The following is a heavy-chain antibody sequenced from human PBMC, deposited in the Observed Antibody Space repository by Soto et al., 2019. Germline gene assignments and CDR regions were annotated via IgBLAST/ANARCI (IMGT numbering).Heavy chain of an antibody. CDR3: ARIASAGKTFFDY. CDR2: VNPSRGTA. V-gene: IGHV1-46*01. J-gene: IGHJ4*02. CDR1: GYAFTNYN. D-gene: IGHD2-15*01. Sequence: ASVKVSCKASGYAFTNYNIHWVRQAPGQGLQWMGEVNPSRGTAGYAETFQGRVTMTRNPSTRTVYMVLTSLTTEDTAIYYCARIASAGKTFFDYWGQGTLVTVSS.